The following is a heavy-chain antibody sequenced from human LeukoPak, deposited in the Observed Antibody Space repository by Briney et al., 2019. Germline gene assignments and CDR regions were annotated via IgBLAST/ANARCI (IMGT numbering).Heavy chain of an antibody. CDR2: IIPIFGTA. CDR1: GGTFSSYA. CDR3: ARADYGGEYFDY. J-gene: IGHJ4*02. Sequence: SVKVSCKASGGTFSSYAISWVRQGPGQGLEWMGGIIPIFGTANYAQKFQGRVTITTDESTSTAYMELSSLRSVDTAVYYCARADYGGEYFDYWGQGTLVTVSS. V-gene: IGHV1-69*05. D-gene: IGHD4-17*01.